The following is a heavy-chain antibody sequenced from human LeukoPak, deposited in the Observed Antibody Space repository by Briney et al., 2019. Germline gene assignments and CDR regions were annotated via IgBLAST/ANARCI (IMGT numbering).Heavy chain of an antibody. D-gene: IGHD6-13*01. J-gene: IGHJ3*02. CDR2: IYYSGST. Sequence: SETLSLTCTVSGVSIRSSSYYWGWIRQPPGKGLEWIGSIYYSGSTYYNPSLESRVTISVDTSKNQFSLKLSSVTAADTAVYYCARDLYSSRTNDAFVIWGQGTIVTVYS. CDR3: ARDLYSSRTNDAFVI. CDR1: GVSIRSSSYY. V-gene: IGHV4-39*07.